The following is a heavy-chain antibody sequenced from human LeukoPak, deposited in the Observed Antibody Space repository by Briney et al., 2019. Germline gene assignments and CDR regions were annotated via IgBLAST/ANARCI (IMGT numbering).Heavy chain of an antibody. V-gene: IGHV4-34*01. CDR1: GGSFSGYY. Sequence: SKTLSLTCAVYGGSFSGYYWSWIRQPPGKGLEWIGEINHSGSTNYNPSLKSRVTISVDTSKNQLSLKLSSVTAADTAVYYCARPREFYYFDYWGQGTLVTVSS. CDR2: INHSGST. D-gene: IGHD3-10*01. J-gene: IGHJ4*02. CDR3: ARPREFYYFDY.